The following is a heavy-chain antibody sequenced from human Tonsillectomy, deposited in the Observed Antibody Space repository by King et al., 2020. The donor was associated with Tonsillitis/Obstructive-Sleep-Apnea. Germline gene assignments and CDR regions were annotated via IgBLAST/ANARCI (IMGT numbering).Heavy chain of an antibody. Sequence: VQLVESGGGVVQPGRSLRLSCAASGFTFSSFGMHWVRQAPGKGLEWVAVIWYDRINKFYIDSVKGRFSISRYNSKNTLFLQMSSLRADDTAVYFCARDQRLNNPEIFDYWGQGTLVTVSS. CDR3: ARDQRLNNPEIFDY. CDR1: GFTFSSFG. CDR2: IWYDRINK. D-gene: IGHD1-14*01. J-gene: IGHJ4*02. V-gene: IGHV3-33*01.